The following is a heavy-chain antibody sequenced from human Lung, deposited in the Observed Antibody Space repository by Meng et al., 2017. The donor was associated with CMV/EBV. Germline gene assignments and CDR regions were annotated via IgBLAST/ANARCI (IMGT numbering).Heavy chain of an antibody. D-gene: IGHD2-21*01. CDR2: IYPGDSGS. CDR3: ARPSGVIENAFDV. CDR1: GYSFTNYW. V-gene: IGHV5-51*01. J-gene: IGHJ3*01. Sequence: GEXXKISCMASGYSFTNYWIGWVRQTPGKGLEWMGIIYPGDSGSRYSPSFQGQVTFSVDKSVSTAYLQWSSLRASDTGIYYCARPSGVIENAFDVWGQGTXVTVSS.